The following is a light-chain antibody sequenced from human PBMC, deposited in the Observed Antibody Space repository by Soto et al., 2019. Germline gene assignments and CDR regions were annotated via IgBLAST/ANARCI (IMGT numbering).Light chain of an antibody. CDR1: QSVNSY. V-gene: IGKV3-11*01. CDR3: QQRSNWPPA. J-gene: IGKJ4*01. CDR2: DAT. Sequence: EIVLTQSPATLSLSPGERANLSCRASQSVNSYLAWYQQKPGQGPRLLIYDATNRATGIPARFSGSGSGTDFTLTICSLEPEDLAVYYCQQRSNWPPAFGGGTKVVIK.